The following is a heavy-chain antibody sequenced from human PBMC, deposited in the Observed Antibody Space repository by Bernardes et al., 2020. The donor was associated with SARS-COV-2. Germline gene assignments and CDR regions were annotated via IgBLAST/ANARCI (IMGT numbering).Heavy chain of an antibody. J-gene: IGHJ6*02. CDR2: INPSGGST. Sequence: ASVKVSCKASGYTFTSYYMHWVRQAPGQGLEWMGIINPSGGSTSYAQKFQGRVTMTRDTSTSTVYMELSSLRSEDTAVYYCARDLRGVRDGYSYGYYYYGMDGWGQGTTVTVSS. CDR1: GYTFTSYY. CDR3: ARDLRGVRDGYSYGYYYYGMDG. V-gene: IGHV1-46*01. D-gene: IGHD5-18*01.